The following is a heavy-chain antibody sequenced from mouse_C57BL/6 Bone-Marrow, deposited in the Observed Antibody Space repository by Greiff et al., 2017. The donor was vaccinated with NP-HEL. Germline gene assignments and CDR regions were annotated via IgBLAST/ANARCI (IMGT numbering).Heavy chain of an antibody. CDR3: ARDSDYDSFDY. CDR1: GFTFSDYY. J-gene: IGHJ2*01. D-gene: IGHD2-4*01. V-gene: IGHV5-16*01. CDR2: INYDGSST. Sequence: EVKVVESEGGLVQPGSSMKLSCTASGFTFSDYYMAWVRQVPEKGLEWVANINYDGSSTYYLDSLKSRFIISRDNAKNILYLQMSSLKSEDTATYYCARDSDYDSFDYWGQGTTLTVSS.